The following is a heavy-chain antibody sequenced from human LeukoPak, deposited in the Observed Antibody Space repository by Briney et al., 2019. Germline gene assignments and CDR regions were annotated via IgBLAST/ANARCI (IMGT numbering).Heavy chain of an antibody. CDR2: IKEDGSEK. V-gene: IGHV3-7*01. Sequence: GGSLRLSCAASGFTFSSYWMSWVRQAPGKGLEWVANIKEDGSEKYYVDSVKGRFTISRDNAKNSLYLQMNSLRAEDTAVYYCSREFIPWCCLAYYWGQGTLVTVSS. D-gene: IGHD2-21*01. CDR3: SREFIPWCCLAYY. J-gene: IGHJ4*02. CDR1: GFTFSSYW.